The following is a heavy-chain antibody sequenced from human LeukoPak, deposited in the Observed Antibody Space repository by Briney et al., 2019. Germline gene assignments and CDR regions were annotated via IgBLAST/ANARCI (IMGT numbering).Heavy chain of an antibody. D-gene: IGHD2-21*01. Sequence: GGSLRLSCAASGFSVSSYYMSWIRQAPGKGLEWVSIIYSGGDTYYADSVKGRFTISRDNSKNTLFFQMNSLRVEDTAMYYCARALHFWGQGTMVTVSS. J-gene: IGHJ3*01. V-gene: IGHV3-53*01. CDR2: IYSGGDT. CDR3: ARALHF. CDR1: GFSVSSYY.